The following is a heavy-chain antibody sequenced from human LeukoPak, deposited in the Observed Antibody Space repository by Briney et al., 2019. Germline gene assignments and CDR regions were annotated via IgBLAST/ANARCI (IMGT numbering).Heavy chain of an antibody. CDR2: IKQDGSEK. V-gene: IGHV3-7*01. D-gene: IGHD1-7*01. CDR1: GFIFNSYW. Sequence: GGSLRLSCAASGFIFNSYWMSWVRQAPGKGLEWVANIKQDGSEKYYVDSVRGRFTISRDNAKSSLFLQMNSLRAEDTAIYYCARIHWEGRTTLNPSYYFDNWGQGTLVTVSS. J-gene: IGHJ4*02. CDR3: ARIHWEGRTTLNPSYYFDN.